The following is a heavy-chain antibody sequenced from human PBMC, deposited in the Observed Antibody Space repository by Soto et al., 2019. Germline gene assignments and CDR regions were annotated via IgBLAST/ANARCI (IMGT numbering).Heavy chain of an antibody. CDR1: GFTFSTYA. V-gene: IGHV3-23*01. D-gene: IGHD3-3*01. CDR2: ISGSGGGT. J-gene: IGHJ4*02. Sequence: GGSLRLSCAASGFTFSTYAMNWVRQAPGKGLEWVSAISGSGGGTYYADSVKGRFTISRDNSKNTLFLQMNSLRPEDTAVYYCAKDVAYDDSSSPFDYWGQGTLVTVSS. CDR3: AKDVAYDDSSSPFDY.